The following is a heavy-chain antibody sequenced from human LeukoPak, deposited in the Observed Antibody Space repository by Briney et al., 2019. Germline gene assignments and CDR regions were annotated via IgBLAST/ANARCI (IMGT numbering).Heavy chain of an antibody. J-gene: IGHJ4*02. V-gene: IGHV4-39*07. CDR3: ARGRTFDN. Sequence: PSETLSLTCTVSGGSISSSGYYWGWIRQPPGKGLEWIGSIYYSGSTYYNPSLKSRVTISVDTSKNQFSLRLSSVTAADTAVYYCARGRTFDNWGQGTLVTVSS. CDR1: GGSISSSGYY. CDR2: IYYSGST.